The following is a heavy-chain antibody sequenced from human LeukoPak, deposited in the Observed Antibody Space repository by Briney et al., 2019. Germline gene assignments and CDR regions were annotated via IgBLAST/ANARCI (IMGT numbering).Heavy chain of an antibody. CDR1: GGSISSSSYY. CDR2: INHSGST. D-gene: IGHD2-15*01. CDR3: AELVVNDY. V-gene: IGHV4-39*07. Sequence: SETLSLTCTVSGGSISSSSYYWGWIRQPPGKGLEWIGEINHSGSTNYNPSLKSRVTISVDTSKNQFSLKLSSVTAADTAVYYCAELVVNDYWGQGTLVTVSS. J-gene: IGHJ4*02.